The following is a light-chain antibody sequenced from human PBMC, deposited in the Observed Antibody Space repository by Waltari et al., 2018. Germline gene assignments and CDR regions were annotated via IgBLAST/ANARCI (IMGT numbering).Light chain of an antibody. CDR3: ATWDSSLDAGV. J-gene: IGLJ3*02. CDR1: RSDIGSHY. Sequence: QSVLTQPPSVSAATGQKVTISCSGSRSDIGSHYVSWYQQVPGTAPKLLIYDDTKRPSGIPDRFSGSKSGTSATLGITGLQTGDEVVYYCATWDSSLDAGVFGGGTKLTVL. CDR2: DDT. V-gene: IGLV1-51*01.